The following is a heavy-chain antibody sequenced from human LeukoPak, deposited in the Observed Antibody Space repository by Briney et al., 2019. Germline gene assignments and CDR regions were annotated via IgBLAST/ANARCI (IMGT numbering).Heavy chain of an antibody. D-gene: IGHD3-3*01. CDR2: IKQDGSEK. CDR3: ARDLESNYDFWSGNEPSGFDI. CDR1: GFTFSSYW. Sequence: GGSLRLSCAASGFTFSSYWMSWVRQAPGKGLEWVANIKQDGSEKYYVDSVKGRFTISRDNAKNSLYLQMNSLRAEDTAVYYCARDLESNYDFWSGNEPSGFDIWGQGTMVTVSS. V-gene: IGHV3-7*01. J-gene: IGHJ3*02.